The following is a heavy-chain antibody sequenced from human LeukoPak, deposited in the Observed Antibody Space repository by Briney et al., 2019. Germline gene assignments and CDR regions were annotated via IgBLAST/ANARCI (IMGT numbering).Heavy chain of an antibody. D-gene: IGHD3-3*01. V-gene: IGHV7-4-1*02. J-gene: IGHJ5*02. CDR2: INTNTGNP. CDR3: ARDHRDYDFWSGYYS. Sequence: GASVKVSCKASGYTFTSYAMNWVRQAPGQGLEWMGWINTNTGNPTYAQGFTGRFVFSLDTSVNTAYLQISSLKAEDTAVYYCARDHRDYDFWSGYYSWGQGTLVTVSS. CDR1: GYTFTSYA.